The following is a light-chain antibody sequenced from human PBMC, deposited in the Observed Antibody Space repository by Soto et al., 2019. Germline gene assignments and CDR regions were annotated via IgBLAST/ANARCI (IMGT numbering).Light chain of an antibody. V-gene: IGKV1-5*01. CDR3: QPYNNWPLT. Sequence: DIQMTQSPSTLSASVGDRVTITCRSSQSISFWLAWYQQKPGKAPKLLIYDASTLYSGVPSRFSGSRSGTEFTLTINSLQSEDFAIYYGQPYNNWPLTFGGGTKVESK. CDR1: QSISFW. CDR2: DAS. J-gene: IGKJ4*01.